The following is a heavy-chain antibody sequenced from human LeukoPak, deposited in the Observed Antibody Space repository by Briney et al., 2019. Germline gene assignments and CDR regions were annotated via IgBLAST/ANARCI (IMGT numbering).Heavy chain of an antibody. J-gene: IGHJ4*02. CDR3: ARDGVRYCSGGSCPRYFDY. CDR2: ISGYNGNT. Sequence: ASVKVSCKASGYTFNTYAISWVRQAPGQGLEWMGWISGYNGNTDYAQKLQGRVTMTTDTSTSTAYMELRSLRSDDTAVYYCARDGVRYCSGGSCPRYFDYWGQGTLVTVSS. CDR1: GYTFNTYA. D-gene: IGHD2-15*01. V-gene: IGHV1-18*01.